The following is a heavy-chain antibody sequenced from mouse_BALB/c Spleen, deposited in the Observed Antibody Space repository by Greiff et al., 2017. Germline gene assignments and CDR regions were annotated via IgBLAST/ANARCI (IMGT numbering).Heavy chain of an antibody. V-gene: IGHV14-4*02. CDR2: IDPENGDT. CDR3: NAAHGNCFAY. D-gene: IGHD2-1*01. Sequence: EVKVVESGAELVRSGASVKLSCTASGFNINDYYMHWVKQRPEQGLEWIGWIDPENGDTEYAPKFQGKATMTADTSSNTAYLQLSSLTSEDTAVYYCNAAHGNCFAYWGQGTLVTVSA. CDR1: GFNINDYY. J-gene: IGHJ3*01.